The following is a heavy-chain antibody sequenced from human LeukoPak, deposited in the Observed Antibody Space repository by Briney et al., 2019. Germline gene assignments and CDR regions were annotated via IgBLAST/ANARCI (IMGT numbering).Heavy chain of an antibody. CDR3: AKPSRDGYNGDY. CDR1: GFTFSSYW. V-gene: IGHV3-7*01. Sequence: PGGSLRLSCAASGFTFSSYWMSWVRQAPGKGLEWVANIKLDGSEKYYVDSVKGRFTISRDNAKNSLYLHMNSLRAEDTAVYYCAKPSRDGYNGDYWGQGTLVTVSS. J-gene: IGHJ4*02. D-gene: IGHD5-24*01. CDR2: IKLDGSEK.